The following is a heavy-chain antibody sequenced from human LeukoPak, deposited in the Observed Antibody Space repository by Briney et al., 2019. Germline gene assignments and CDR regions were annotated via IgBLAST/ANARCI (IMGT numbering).Heavy chain of an antibody. V-gene: IGHV4-61*01. Sequence: SETLSFNGTVSGFSINSGRYLWRWTRQPPERSGVWIGYIKYSGSTKYSPCLKSRVTISVDTSKNECALKLSAVTAADRAVYYCASVLVGATVHSQQWSQGTLLTVP. D-gene: IGHD1-26*01. CDR1: GFSINSGRYL. CDR2: IKYSGST. J-gene: IGHJ1*01. CDR3: ASVLVGATVHSQQ.